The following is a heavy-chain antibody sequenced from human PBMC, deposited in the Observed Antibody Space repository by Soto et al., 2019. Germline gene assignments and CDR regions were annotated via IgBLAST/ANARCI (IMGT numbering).Heavy chain of an antibody. CDR3: ASGPALGSSTFPYYGMDV. D-gene: IGHD2-2*01. CDR1: GGTFSSYA. CDR2: IIPIFGTA. J-gene: IGHJ6*02. V-gene: IGHV1-69*01. Sequence: QVQLVQSGAEVKKPGSSVKVSCKASGGTFSSYAISWVRQAPGQGLEWMGGIIPIFGTANYAQKIQGRVTITADESTSTAYMELSSLRSEDTAVYYCASGPALGSSTFPYYGMDVWGQGTTVTVSS.